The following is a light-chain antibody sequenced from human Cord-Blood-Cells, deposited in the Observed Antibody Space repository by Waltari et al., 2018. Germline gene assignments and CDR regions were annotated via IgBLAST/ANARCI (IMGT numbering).Light chain of an antibody. J-gene: IGKJ2*03. CDR1: QSISSY. CDR3: QQSYSTPYS. Sequence: DIQMTQSPYSLSASVGDRVTITCRASQSISSYLNWYQQKPGKAPKLLIYAASSLQSGVPSRFSGSGSGTDVTLTISSLQPEDFATYDCQQSYSTPYSFGQGTKLEIK. CDR2: AAS. V-gene: IGKV1-39*01.